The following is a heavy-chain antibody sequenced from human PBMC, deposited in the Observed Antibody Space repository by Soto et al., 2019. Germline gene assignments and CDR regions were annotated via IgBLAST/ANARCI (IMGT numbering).Heavy chain of an antibody. D-gene: IGHD4-17*01. Sequence: SGPTLVNPTQTLTLTCTFSGFSLSTSGVGVGWIRQPPGKALEWLALIYWNDDKRYSPSLKSRLTITKDTSKNQVALTMTNMDPVDTATYYCAHSLYYGDYGESAFDIWGQGTMVTVSS. J-gene: IGHJ3*02. CDR3: AHSLYYGDYGESAFDI. CDR1: GFSLSTSGVG. V-gene: IGHV2-5*01. CDR2: IYWNDDK.